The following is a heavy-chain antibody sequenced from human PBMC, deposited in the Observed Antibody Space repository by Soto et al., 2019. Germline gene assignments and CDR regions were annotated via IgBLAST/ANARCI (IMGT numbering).Heavy chain of an antibody. CDR2: IYYSGST. J-gene: IGHJ4*02. CDR3: ARVTLGDGYNWDYLDY. V-gene: IGHV4-59*01. D-gene: IGHD5-12*01. CDR1: GGSISSYY. Sequence: SETLSLTCTVSGGSISSYYWSWIRQPPGKGLEWIGYIYYSGSTNYNPSLKSRVTISVDTSKNQFSLKLSSVTAADTAVYYCARVTLGDGYNWDYLDYWGQGTLVTVSS.